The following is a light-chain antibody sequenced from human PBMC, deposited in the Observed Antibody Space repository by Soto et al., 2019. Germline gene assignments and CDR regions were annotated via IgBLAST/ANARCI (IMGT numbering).Light chain of an antibody. CDR2: WAS. Sequence: DIVMTQSPDSLAVSLGERATLNCKSSQSVLYSSNNKNYLAWYQQKPGQPPKLLIYWASTRESGVPDRLSGSGSGTDFTLTISSLQAEDVAVYYCQQYYATPWTFGQGTKVEIK. CDR1: QSVLYSSNNKNY. CDR3: QQYYATPWT. V-gene: IGKV4-1*01. J-gene: IGKJ1*01.